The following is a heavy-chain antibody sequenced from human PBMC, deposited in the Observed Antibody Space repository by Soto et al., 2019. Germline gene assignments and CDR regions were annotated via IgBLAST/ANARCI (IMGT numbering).Heavy chain of an antibody. CDR2: IVVGSGNT. D-gene: IGHD6-13*01. CDR3: AAGLFGITSSSWLNWFDP. J-gene: IGHJ5*02. CDR1: GFTFTSSA. Sequence: ASVKVSCKASGFTFTSSAMQWVRQARGQRLEWIGWIVVGSGNTNYAQKFQERVTITRDMSTSTAYMELSSLRSEDTAVYYCAAGLFGITSSSWLNWFDPWGQGTLVTVSS. V-gene: IGHV1-58*02.